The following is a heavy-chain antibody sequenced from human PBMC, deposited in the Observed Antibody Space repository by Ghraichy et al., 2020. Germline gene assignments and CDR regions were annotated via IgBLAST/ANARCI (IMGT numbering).Heavy chain of an antibody. CDR3: AMTRYYYGMDV. J-gene: IGHJ6*02. CDR1: GGSISSSSYY. Sequence: SETLSLTCTVSGGSISSSSYYWGWIRQPPGKGLEWIGSIYYSGSTYYNPSLKSRVTISVDTSKNQFSLKLSSVTAADTAVYYCAMTRYYYGMDVWGQGTTVNVSS. CDR2: IYYSGST. V-gene: IGHV4-39*07.